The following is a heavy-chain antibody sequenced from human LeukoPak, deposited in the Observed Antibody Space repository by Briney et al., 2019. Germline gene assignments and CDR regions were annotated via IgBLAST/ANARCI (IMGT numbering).Heavy chain of an antibody. J-gene: IGHJ6*03. CDR2: IIPIFGTA. CDR1: GGTFSSYA. D-gene: IGHD1-26*01. V-gene: IGHV1-69*06. CDR3: ARRVPSGSYSPVGYYYYYYMDV. Sequence: SVKVSCKASGGTFSSYAISWVRQAPGQGLEWMGGIIPIFGTANYAQKFQGRVTITADKSTSTAYMELSSLRSEDTAVYYCARRVPSGSYSPVGYYYYYYMDVWGKGTTVTVSS.